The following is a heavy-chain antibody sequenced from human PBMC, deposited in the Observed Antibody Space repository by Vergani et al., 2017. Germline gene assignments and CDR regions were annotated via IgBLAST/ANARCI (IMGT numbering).Heavy chain of an antibody. J-gene: IGHJ4*02. CDR3: ARTTQARDGYNYSFDY. V-gene: IGHV4-59*01. CDR2: IYYSGST. D-gene: IGHD5-24*01. Sequence: QVQLQESGPGLVKPSETLSLTCTVSGGSISSYYWSWIRQPAGKGLEWIGYIYYSGSTNYNPSLKSRVTISVDTSKNQFSLKLSSVTAADTAVYYCARTTQARDGYNYSFDYWGQGTLVTVSS. CDR1: GGSISSYY.